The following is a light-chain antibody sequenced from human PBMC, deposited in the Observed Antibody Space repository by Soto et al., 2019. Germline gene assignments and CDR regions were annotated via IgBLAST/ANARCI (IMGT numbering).Light chain of an antibody. V-gene: IGLV2-14*03. CDR1: SSDVGAYNH. Sequence: QSALTQPASVYGSPGQSITISCTGTSSDVGAYNHVSWYQQHTGKVPKVMIYEVNNRHSGVSNRFSASKSGNTASLTISGLQAEDEATYYCSSLTRGGTWVFGGGTQLTV. CDR2: EVN. CDR3: SSLTRGGTWV. J-gene: IGLJ3*02.